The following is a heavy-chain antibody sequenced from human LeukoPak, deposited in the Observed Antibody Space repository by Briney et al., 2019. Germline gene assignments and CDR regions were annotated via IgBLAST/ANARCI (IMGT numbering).Heavy chain of an antibody. CDR1: GFTFSDYD. J-gene: IGHJ4*02. Sequence: GGSLRLSCTASGFTFSDYDMNWVRQAPGTGLEWVSSISGRSSHMYYADSAKGRFSISRDNAKNSVYLQMNSLRAEDTAVYCCVRAFPPLRTSTAGDFWGQGTLVTVSS. CDR3: VRAFPPLRTSTAGDF. D-gene: IGHD6-25*01. V-gene: IGHV3-21*06. CDR2: ISGRSSHM.